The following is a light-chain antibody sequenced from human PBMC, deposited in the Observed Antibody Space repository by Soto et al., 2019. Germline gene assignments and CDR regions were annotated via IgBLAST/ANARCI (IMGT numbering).Light chain of an antibody. CDR1: QSVSRY. J-gene: IGKJ5*01. CDR3: QQRSNWPPT. V-gene: IGKV3-11*01. CDR2: DAS. Sequence: EIVLTQSPATLSLSPGERATLSCRASQSVSRYLAWYQQKPGQAPRLLIHDASNRATGIPARFSGNGSGTDFTLTISSLEPEDFAVYYCQQRSNWPPTFGGGTKLEIK.